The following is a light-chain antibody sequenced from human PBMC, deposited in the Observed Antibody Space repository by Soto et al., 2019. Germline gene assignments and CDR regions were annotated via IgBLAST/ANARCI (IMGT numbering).Light chain of an antibody. J-gene: IGKJ5*01. CDR2: ATS. Sequence: EIVLAQSPGTLSLSPGERATLSCSASQSVSSIYLAWYQQKPGQAPSLLIYATSSRATGIPDRFGGSGSGTDFSLTISRLEPEDFAVYYCQQYGSSPITFGQGTRLEI. CDR3: QQYGSSPIT. CDR1: QSVSSIY. V-gene: IGKV3-20*01.